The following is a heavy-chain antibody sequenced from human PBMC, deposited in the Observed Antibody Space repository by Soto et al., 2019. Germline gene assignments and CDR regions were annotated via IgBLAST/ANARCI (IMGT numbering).Heavy chain of an antibody. CDR3: ARGVTMVRGVIHTPYFDY. CDR2: IYYSGST. D-gene: IGHD3-10*01. V-gene: IGHV4-31*03. Sequence: QVQLQESGPGLVKPSQTLSLTCTVSGGSISSGGYYWSWIRQHPGKGLEWIGYIYYSGSTYYNPSVKSRSTISVDTSKNQYSLKLSSVTAADTAVYYCARGVTMVRGVIHTPYFDYWGQGTLVTVSS. CDR1: GGSISSGGYY. J-gene: IGHJ4*02.